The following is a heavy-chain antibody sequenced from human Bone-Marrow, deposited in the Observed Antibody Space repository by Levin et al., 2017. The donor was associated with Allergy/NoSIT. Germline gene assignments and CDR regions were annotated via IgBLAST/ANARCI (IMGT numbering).Heavy chain of an antibody. D-gene: IGHD3/OR15-3a*01. Sequence: GESLKISCAASGFTFSSSAMSWVRQAPGKGLEWVSSISAGDASTYYTDSVKGRLTVSRDNSKNTLYLQMNSLRAEDTALYYCAKVRRGLDAFDIWGQGKMVTVSS. CDR2: ISAGDAST. J-gene: IGHJ3*02. CDR3: AKVRRGLDAFDI. V-gene: IGHV3-23*01. CDR1: GFTFSSSA.